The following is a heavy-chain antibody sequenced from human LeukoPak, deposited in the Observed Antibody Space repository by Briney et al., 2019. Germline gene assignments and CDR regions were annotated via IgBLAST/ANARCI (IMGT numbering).Heavy chain of an antibody. CDR3: ARRRYYGSGSYYTHDAFDI. Sequence: GESLKISCKGSGYSFTSYWIGWVRQMPGKGLEWMGIIYPGDSDTSYSPSFQGQVTISADKSISTAYLQWSSLKASDTAMYYCARRRYYGSGSYYTHDAFDIWGQGTMVTVSS. V-gene: IGHV5-51*01. CDR1: GYSFTSYW. J-gene: IGHJ3*02. D-gene: IGHD3-10*01. CDR2: IYPGDSDT.